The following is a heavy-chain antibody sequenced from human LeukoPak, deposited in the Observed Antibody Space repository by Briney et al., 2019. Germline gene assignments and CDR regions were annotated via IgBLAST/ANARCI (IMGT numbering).Heavy chain of an antibody. CDR1: GFTFTNYI. CDR3: AKGGMGTTGLDY. J-gene: IGHJ4*02. CDR2: LTTGGGST. Sequence: GGSLRLSCAASGFTFTNYIMGWVRQAPGKGLEWVSSLTTGGGSTFYVDAVKGRFTISRDNSKNTLYLQMSSLRAEDTAIYYCAKGGMGTTGLDYWGQGILVTVSS. D-gene: IGHD1-1*01. V-gene: IGHV3-23*01.